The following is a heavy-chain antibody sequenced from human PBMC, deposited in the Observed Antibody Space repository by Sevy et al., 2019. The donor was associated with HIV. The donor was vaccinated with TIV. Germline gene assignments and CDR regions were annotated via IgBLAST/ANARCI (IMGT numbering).Heavy chain of an antibody. CDR3: ARESWYSSCWLWFDS. CDR1: GGSISTTNYY. Sequence: SETLSLTCTVSGGSISTTNYYWGWIRQPPGKGLEWIGTIHNNGNAYYNPSLKSRVTISVDTSKNQFSLKLNSVTAADTAVYHCARESWYSSCWLWFDSWGQGTLVTVSS. J-gene: IGHJ5*01. CDR2: IHNNGNA. D-gene: IGHD6-19*01. V-gene: IGHV4-39*02.